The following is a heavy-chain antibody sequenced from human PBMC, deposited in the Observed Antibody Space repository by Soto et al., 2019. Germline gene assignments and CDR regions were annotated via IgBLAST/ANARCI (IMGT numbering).Heavy chain of an antibody. CDR2: INHSGST. Sequence: PSETLSLTCAVYGGSFSGYYWSWIRQPPGKGLEWIGEINHSGSTNYNPSLKSRVTISVDTSKNQFSLKLSSVTAADTAVYYCARGLTTVNSYYFDYWGQGTLVTVSS. V-gene: IGHV4-34*01. CDR1: GGSFSGYY. CDR3: ARGLTTVNSYYFDY. D-gene: IGHD4-17*01. J-gene: IGHJ4*02.